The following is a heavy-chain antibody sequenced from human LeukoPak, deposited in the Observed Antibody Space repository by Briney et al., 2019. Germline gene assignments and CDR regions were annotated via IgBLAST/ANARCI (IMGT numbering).Heavy chain of an antibody. J-gene: IGHJ5*02. CDR3: ARVGGSYYGWFDP. CDR2: IYYSGST. D-gene: IGHD1-26*01. CDR1: GFTFSSYS. V-gene: IGHV4-59*01. Sequence: GSLRLSCAASGFTFSSYSMNWVRQAPGKGLEWIGYIYYSGSTNYNPSLKSRVTISVDTSKNQFSLKLSSVTAADTAVYYCARVGGSYYGWFDPWGQGTLVTVSS.